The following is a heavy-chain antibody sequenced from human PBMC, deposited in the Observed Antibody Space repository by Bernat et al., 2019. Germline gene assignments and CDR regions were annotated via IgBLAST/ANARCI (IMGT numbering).Heavy chain of an antibody. CDR3: AKDAYNWNEGSGPLDAFDI. CDR1: GFSLNNYR. Sequence: EVQLVESGGGLVQPGGSLRLSCAVSGFSLNNYRMSWVRQAPGKGLEWVSAISGSGGSTYYADAVKGRFTISRDNSKNTLYLQMNSRRAEDTAVYYCAKDAYNWNEGSGPLDAFDIWGQGTMVTVSS. D-gene: IGHD1-1*01. CDR2: ISGSGGST. V-gene: IGHV3-23*04. J-gene: IGHJ3*02.